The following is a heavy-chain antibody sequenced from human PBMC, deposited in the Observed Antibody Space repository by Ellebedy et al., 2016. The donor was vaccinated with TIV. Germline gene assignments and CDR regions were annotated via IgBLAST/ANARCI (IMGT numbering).Heavy chain of an antibody. CDR3: ARDPTERSIAAAVFEWWFDP. CDR1: GGTFSSYA. Sequence: AASVKVSCKASGGTFSSYAISWVRQAPGQGLEWMGGIIPIFGTANYAQKFQGRVTITADESTSTAYMELSSLRSEDTAVYYCARDPTERSIAAAVFEWWFDPWGQGTLVTVSS. CDR2: IIPIFGTA. V-gene: IGHV1-69*13. D-gene: IGHD6-13*01. J-gene: IGHJ5*02.